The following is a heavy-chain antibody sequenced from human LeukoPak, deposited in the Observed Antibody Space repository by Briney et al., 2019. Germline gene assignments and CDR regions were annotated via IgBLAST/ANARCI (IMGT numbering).Heavy chain of an antibody. CDR1: GFTFSSYA. CDR3: AKAGGWTNYFDY. J-gene: IGHJ4*02. V-gene: IGHV3-23*01. D-gene: IGHD6-19*01. CDR2: ISAGGGST. Sequence: GGSLRLSCAASGFTFSSYAMTWVRQAPGKGLEWVSAISAGGGSTYYADSVKGRFTISRDNSKNALYLQLNSLRAEDTAVYYCAKAGGWTNYFDYWGQGTLVTVSS.